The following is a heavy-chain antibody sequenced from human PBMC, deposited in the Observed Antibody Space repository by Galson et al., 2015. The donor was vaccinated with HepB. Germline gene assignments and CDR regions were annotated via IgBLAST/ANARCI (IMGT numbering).Heavy chain of an antibody. J-gene: IGHJ2*01. CDR2: IIPIFGTA. V-gene: IGHV1-69*01. CDR3: AKQPTDGLAGQYYYDSSGYYYHWYFDL. Sequence: SCKASGGTFSSYAISWVRQAPGQGLEWMGGIIPIFGTANYAQKFQGRVTITADESTSTAYMELSSLRSEDTAVYYCAKQPTDGLAGQYYYDSSGYYYHWYFDLWGRGTLVTVSS. CDR1: GGTFSSYA. D-gene: IGHD3-22*01.